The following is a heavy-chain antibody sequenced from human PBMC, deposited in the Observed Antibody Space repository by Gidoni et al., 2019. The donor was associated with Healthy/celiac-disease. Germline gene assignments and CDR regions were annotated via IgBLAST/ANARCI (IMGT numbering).Heavy chain of an antibody. CDR2: INHSGST. D-gene: IGHD3-10*01. J-gene: IGHJ5*02. Sequence: QVQLQQWGAGLLKPSETLSLTCAVYGGSFSGYYWSWIRQPPGKGLEWIGEINHSGSTNYNPSLKSRVTISVDTSKNQFSLKLSSVTAADTAVYYCARAGHTMVRGAPSGFDPWGQGTLVTVSS. V-gene: IGHV4-34*01. CDR1: GGSFSGYY. CDR3: ARAGHTMVRGAPSGFDP.